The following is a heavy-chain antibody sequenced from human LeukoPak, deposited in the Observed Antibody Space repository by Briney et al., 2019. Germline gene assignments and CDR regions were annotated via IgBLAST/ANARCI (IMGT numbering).Heavy chain of an antibody. Sequence: ASVKVSCKASGYTFTGYYIHSVRQAPGQRLEWRGWINPNSGGTNYAQKFQGRVTMSRDTSISTAYMELSRLRSDDTAVYYCAREETDYYYYMDVWGKGTTVTVSS. V-gene: IGHV1-2*02. CDR2: INPNSGGT. CDR3: AREETDYYYYMDV. J-gene: IGHJ6*03. CDR1: GYTFTGYY.